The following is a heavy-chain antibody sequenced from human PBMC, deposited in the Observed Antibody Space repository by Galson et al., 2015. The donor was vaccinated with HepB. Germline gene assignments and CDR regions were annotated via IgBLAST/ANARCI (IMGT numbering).Heavy chain of an antibody. CDR1: TFTFSNYA. Sequence: SLRLSCAASTFTFSNYAMTWVRQAPGKGLEWVSSITNSGGRTYYADSVKGRFTISRDNSKNTLYLQMNNLRAEDTAIYYCAKDLYYYDYWRQGTLVTVSS. J-gene: IGHJ4*02. CDR3: AKDLYYYDY. V-gene: IGHV3-23*01. CDR2: ITNSGGRT.